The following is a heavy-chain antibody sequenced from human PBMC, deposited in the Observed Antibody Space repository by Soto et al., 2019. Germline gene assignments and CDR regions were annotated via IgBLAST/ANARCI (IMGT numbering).Heavy chain of an antibody. CDR3: ARRLGRLRLFDP. D-gene: IGHD5-12*01. J-gene: IGHJ5*02. CDR2: MYYSGST. CDR1: GGSISSSSYY. V-gene: IGHV4-39*01. Sequence: QLQLQESGPGLVKPSETLSLTCTVSGGSISSSSYYWGWIRQPPGKGLEWIGSMYYSGSTYYNPSLRSRVPIPVDTSKNQFSLKLSSVTAADTAVYNFARRLGRLRLFDPWGQGTLVTVSS.